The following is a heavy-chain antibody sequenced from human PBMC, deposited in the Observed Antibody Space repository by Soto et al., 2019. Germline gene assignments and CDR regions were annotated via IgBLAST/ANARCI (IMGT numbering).Heavy chain of an antibody. V-gene: IGHV3-64*01. Sequence: EVQLLESGGGLVQPGESLRLSCAASGFTFRNYRMQWVRQAPGGRLEYVAVITADVSVTNYVSSVEGGVTISRENSKNTLFLQMGSLRVEDLAVYYCAREPSYGDLDFWGQGTLVTVSS. D-gene: IGHD4-17*01. J-gene: IGHJ4*02. CDR3: AREPSYGDLDF. CDR2: ITADVSVT. CDR1: GFTFRNYR.